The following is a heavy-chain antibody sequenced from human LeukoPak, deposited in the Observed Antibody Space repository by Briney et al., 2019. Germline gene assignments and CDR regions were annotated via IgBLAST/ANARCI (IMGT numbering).Heavy chain of an antibody. V-gene: IGHV3-21*01. CDR1: GFAFNTYS. J-gene: IGHJ2*01. CDR2: ISSTSLYK. Sequence: GGSLRLSCAASGFAFNTYSMKWVRQAPGKGPEWVSLISSTSLYKYYADSAKGRFTISRDNAKNSLYLQMNSLRAEDTAVYYCARAAPGFTYGDSDPRPWYYDLWGRGTLVTVSS. CDR3: ARAAPGFTYGDSDPRPWYYDL. D-gene: IGHD4-17*01.